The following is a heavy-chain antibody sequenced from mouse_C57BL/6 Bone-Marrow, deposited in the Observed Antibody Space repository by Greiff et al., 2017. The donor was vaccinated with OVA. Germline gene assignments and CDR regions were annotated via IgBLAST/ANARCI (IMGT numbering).Heavy chain of an antibody. Sequence: QVQLQQPGAELVMPGASVKLSCKASGYTFTSYWMHWVKQRPGQGLEWIGEIDPSDSYTNYNQKFKGKSTLTVDKSSSTAYMQLSSPTSEDSAVYYCARWDDYEYWGQGTTLTVSS. D-gene: IGHD2-4*01. V-gene: IGHV1-69*01. CDR2: IDPSDSYT. J-gene: IGHJ2*01. CDR1: GYTFTSYW. CDR3: ARWDDYEY.